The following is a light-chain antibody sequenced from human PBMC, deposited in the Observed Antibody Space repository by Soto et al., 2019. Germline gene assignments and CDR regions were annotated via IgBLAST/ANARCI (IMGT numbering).Light chain of an antibody. CDR3: QQYNDYWT. CDR1: QSISSL. Sequence: DIQMTQSPSTLSAPVGDRVTITCRARQSISSLLACSQHNPGKAPKLLISDVSDLESGVPSRFSGSRSGTEVTLPISSLQPDDFATYYCQQYNDYWTFGHGTKV. V-gene: IGKV1-5*01. CDR2: DVS. J-gene: IGKJ1*01.